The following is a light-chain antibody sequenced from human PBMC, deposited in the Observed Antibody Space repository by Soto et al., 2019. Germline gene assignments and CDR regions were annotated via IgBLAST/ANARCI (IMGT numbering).Light chain of an antibody. CDR2: KDT. J-gene: IGLJ2*01. CDR1: VLAKKY. V-gene: IGLV3-27*01. CDR3: YCAVETDLVL. Sequence: SYELTQPSSVSVSPGQTARITCSGDVLAKKYVRWYQQKPGQAPLMLIYKDTERPSGIPARFSGSTSGTTVTLTISGARVEDEAYYYCYCAVETDLVLFGRGTKLTVL.